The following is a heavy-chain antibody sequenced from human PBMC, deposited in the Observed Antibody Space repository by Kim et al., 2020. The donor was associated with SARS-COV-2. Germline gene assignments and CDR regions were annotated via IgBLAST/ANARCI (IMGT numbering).Heavy chain of an antibody. Sequence: GGSLRLSCAASGFTFSSYAMSWVRQAPGKGLEWVSAISGSGVYTYYADSVKGRFSISRDNSKNTLSLQMNSLRVEDTAVYYCAKMKGYYYDSSVHFDYWGQGSLVTVSS. CDR2: ISGSGVYT. V-gene: IGHV3-23*01. D-gene: IGHD3-22*01. CDR1: GFTFSSYA. J-gene: IGHJ4*02. CDR3: AKMKGYYYDSSVHFDY.